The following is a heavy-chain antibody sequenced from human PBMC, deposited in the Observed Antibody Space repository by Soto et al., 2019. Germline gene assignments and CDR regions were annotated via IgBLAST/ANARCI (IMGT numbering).Heavy chain of an antibody. V-gene: IGHV3-11*06. CDR1: GFTFSDYY. J-gene: IGHJ4*02. Sequence: QVQLVESGGGLVKPGGSLRLSCAASGFTFSDYYMTWIRQAPGKGLEWVSYISSSSSCTNYADSVKGRLTISRDNAKNSLYLQVNSLRAEDAGVYYCARGSPVAGTPEDYWGQGTLVTVS. D-gene: IGHD6-19*01. CDR3: ARGSPVAGTPEDY. CDR2: ISSSSSCT.